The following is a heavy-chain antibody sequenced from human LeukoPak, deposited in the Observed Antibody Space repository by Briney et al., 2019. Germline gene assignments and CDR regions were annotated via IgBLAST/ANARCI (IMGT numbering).Heavy chain of an antibody. J-gene: IGHJ6*03. Sequence: SETLSLTCGVSGYPINNAYYWVWIRQPPGKGLEWIGSLYHPDSTYYDPSLKSRVTMSVDTSRNQFSLRLSFVTAADTAVYYCARQYDSYFYYYLDLWGTGTTVTVSS. V-gene: IGHV4-38-2*01. CDR1: GYPINNAYY. CDR3: ARQYDSYFYYYLDL. D-gene: IGHD2-2*01. CDR2: LYHPDST.